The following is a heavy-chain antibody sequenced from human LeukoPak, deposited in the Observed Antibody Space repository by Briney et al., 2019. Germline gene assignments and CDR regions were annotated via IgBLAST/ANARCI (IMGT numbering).Heavy chain of an antibody. Sequence: PSQTLPLTCTVSGGSISSGGYYWSWIRQHPGKGLEWIGYIYYSGSTYYNPSPKSRVIISVDTSKNQFSLKLSSVTAADTAVYYCARVLPHRHLRYGYYGRRGYAFDIWGQGTMVTVSS. CDR3: ARVLPHRHLRYGYYGRRGYAFDI. CDR2: IYYSGST. V-gene: IGHV4-31*03. J-gene: IGHJ3*02. CDR1: GGSISSGGYY. D-gene: IGHD4-17*01.